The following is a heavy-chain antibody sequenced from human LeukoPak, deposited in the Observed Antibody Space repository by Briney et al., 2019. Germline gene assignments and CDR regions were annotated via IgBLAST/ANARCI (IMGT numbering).Heavy chain of an antibody. D-gene: IGHD6-19*01. V-gene: IGHV3-23*01. J-gene: IGHJ4*02. CDR2: ISGGGGST. CDR1: GFTFSNYA. Sequence: GGSLRLSCAASGFTFSNYAVSWVRQAPGKGLEWVSAISGGGGSTYYADSVKGRFTISRDNSKDTLYLQMNSLRAEDTAVYYCAKENLQYSTGWFFDFWGQGTLVTVSS. CDR3: AKENLQYSTGWFFDF.